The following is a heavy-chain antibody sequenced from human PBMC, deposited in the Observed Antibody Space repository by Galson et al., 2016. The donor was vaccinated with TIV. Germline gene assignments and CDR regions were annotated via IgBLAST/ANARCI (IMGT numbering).Heavy chain of an antibody. CDR3: ARGRGEI. D-gene: IGHD3-10*01. CDR1: GFSFRRYW. J-gene: IGHJ4*02. CDR2: IRSKAYGGTA. Sequence: SLRLSCAASGFSFRRYWMHWVRQAPGKGLVWVGFIRSKAYGGTAEYAASVRGRFTISRDDSRSTAYLQMDSLKSEDTAVYYCARGRGEIWGPGTLVTVSS. V-gene: IGHV3-49*04.